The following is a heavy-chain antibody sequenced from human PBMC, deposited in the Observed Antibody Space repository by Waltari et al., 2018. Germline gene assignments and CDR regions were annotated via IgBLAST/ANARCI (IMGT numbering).Heavy chain of an antibody. CDR3: ARVDRLKYYFDY. V-gene: IGHV4-4*07. J-gene: IGHJ4*02. D-gene: IGHD6-19*01. CDR1: VGSITRYY. CDR2: IYTSGRT. Sequence: QVQLQESGPGLVQPSETLSLTCTVSVGSITRYYWSWIRQPAGKGLEWIGRIYTSGRTNYNPALKSRVTMSVDTSKNQFSLKLSSVTAADTAVYYCARVDRLKYYFDYWGQGTLVTVSS.